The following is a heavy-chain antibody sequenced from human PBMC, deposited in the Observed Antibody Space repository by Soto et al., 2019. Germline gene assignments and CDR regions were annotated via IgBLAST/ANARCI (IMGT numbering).Heavy chain of an antibody. D-gene: IGHD3-10*01. Sequence: QITLKESGPTLVNPTQTLTLTCTFSGFSLSTSGVGVGWIRQPPGKALEWLAVIYWNEDKHFSPSLKSRLTIVKDTSKNQVVLTLTNVDPVDTATYYCAHRFYWFGGEDWFDPWGPGTLVTVSS. CDR2: IYWNEDK. CDR3: AHRFYWFGGEDWFDP. CDR1: GFSLSTSGVG. J-gene: IGHJ5*02. V-gene: IGHV2-5*01.